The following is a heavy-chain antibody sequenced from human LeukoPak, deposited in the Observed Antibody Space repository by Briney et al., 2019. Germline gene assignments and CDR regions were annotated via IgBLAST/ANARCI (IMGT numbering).Heavy chain of an antibody. CDR3: TRYNNDHFDY. D-gene: IGHD1-14*01. CDR1: GFTFSSYA. CDR2: IAYDGSRA. Sequence: PGGSLRLSCAASGFTFSSYAMHWVRQAPGKGLEWVAVIAYDGSRAFYADSVKGRFTISRDNSKNTMCVQMDDLRAEDTAVYYCTRYNNDHFDYWGQGTLVTVSS. V-gene: IGHV3-30*04. J-gene: IGHJ4*02.